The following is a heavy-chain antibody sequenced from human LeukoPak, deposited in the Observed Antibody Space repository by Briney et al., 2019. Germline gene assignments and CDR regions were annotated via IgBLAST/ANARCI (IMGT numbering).Heavy chain of an antibody. CDR3: AKDFESVVPYYGSGTDY. D-gene: IGHD3-10*01. CDR1: GFTFSKYA. J-gene: IGHJ4*02. V-gene: IGHV3-23*01. CDR2: ISNSGGST. Sequence: GGSLRLSCAASGFTFSKYAMSWVRQAPEKGLEWVSAISNSGGSTSYADSVKGRFTVSSDNSKNTLYLQMNSLRAEDTAVYYCAKDFESVVPYYGSGTDYWGQGTLVTVSS.